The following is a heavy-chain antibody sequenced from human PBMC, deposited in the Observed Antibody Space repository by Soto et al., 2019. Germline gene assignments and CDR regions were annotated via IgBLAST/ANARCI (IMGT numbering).Heavy chain of an antibody. J-gene: IGHJ4*02. CDR3: AKDSAILTGYPDY. Sequence: PGGSLRLSCAASGFTFSSYAMSWVRQAPGKGLEWVSAISGSGGSTYYAGSVKGRFTISRDNSKNTLYLQMNSLRAEDTAVYYCAKDSAILTGYPDYWGQGTLVTVSS. CDR1: GFTFSSYA. V-gene: IGHV3-23*01. CDR2: ISGSGGST. D-gene: IGHD3-9*01.